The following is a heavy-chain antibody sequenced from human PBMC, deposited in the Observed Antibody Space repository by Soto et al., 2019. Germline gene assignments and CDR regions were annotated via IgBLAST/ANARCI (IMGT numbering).Heavy chain of an antibody. V-gene: IGHV4-59*01. CDR3: ARDYGDYSFCFDY. D-gene: IGHD4-17*01. CDR1: GGSITTYQ. J-gene: IGHJ4*02. Sequence: SETLSLTCTVSGGSITTYQWSWIRQPPGKGLEWIGGYSGFTDYNPSLESRATISVDHSKNQFSLTLRSVTAADTAVYYCARDYGDYSFCFDYWGQGALVTFSS. CDR2: YSGFT.